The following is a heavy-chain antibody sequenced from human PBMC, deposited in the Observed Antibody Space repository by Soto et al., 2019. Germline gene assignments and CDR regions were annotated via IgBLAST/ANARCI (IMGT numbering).Heavy chain of an antibody. Sequence: GGSLRLSCAASGFTFSSYAMHWVRQAPGKGLEWVAVISYDGSNKYYADSVKGRFTISRDNSKNTLYLQMNSLRAEDTAVYYCAREDTAMVVFDYWGQGTLVTVSS. V-gene: IGHV3-30-3*01. CDR1: GFTFSSYA. CDR2: ISYDGSNK. D-gene: IGHD5-18*01. J-gene: IGHJ4*02. CDR3: AREDTAMVVFDY.